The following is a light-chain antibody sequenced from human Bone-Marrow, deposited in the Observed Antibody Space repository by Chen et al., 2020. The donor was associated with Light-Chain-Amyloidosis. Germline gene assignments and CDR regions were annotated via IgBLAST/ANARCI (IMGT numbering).Light chain of an antibody. V-gene: IGKV3-20*01. Sequence: EFVVTQSPGTLSLSPGERATLSCRPSQSITNNRLAWYQFKPGQAPRRLINDATSRATGIPDRGRGSGSVTDFPLTIIRLEPKDFALYYCQQYVNSQWTFGQGTKVEIK. J-gene: IGKJ1*01. CDR2: DAT. CDR1: QSITNNR. CDR3: QQYVNSQWT.